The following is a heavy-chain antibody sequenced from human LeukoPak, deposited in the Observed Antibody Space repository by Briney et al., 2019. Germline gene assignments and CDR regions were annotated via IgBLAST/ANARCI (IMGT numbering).Heavy chain of an antibody. D-gene: IGHD5-12*01. J-gene: IGHJ4*02. V-gene: IGHV3-30*18. CDR1: GFTFSSYG. Sequence: GGSLRLSCAPSGFTFSSYGMHWVRQAPGKGLEWVAVISYDGSNKYYADSVKGRFSISRDNSKNTLYLQMNRLRAEDTAVYYCAKEGSGYPLYWGQGTLVTVSS. CDR2: ISYDGSNK. CDR3: AKEGSGYPLY.